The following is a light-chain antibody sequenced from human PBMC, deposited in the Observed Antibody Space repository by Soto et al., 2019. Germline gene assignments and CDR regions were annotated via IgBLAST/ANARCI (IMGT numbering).Light chain of an antibody. V-gene: IGKV3-20*01. CDR3: QEYGGSPRVS. J-gene: IGKJ4*01. Sequence: EIVLTQSPGALSLSPGERATLSCRASQTVSDNYLAWYQQKPGQAPRLLIYGASTRATGIPDRFSGSGSVIDFTLTISRLETEDYAGYYCQEYGGSPRVSFGGATKVEIK. CDR1: QTVSDNY. CDR2: GAS.